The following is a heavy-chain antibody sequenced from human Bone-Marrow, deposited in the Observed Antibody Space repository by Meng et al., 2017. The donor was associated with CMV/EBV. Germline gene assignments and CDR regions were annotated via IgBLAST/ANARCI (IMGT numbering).Heavy chain of an antibody. D-gene: IGHD6-19*01. CDR1: GFTFSSYS. V-gene: IGHV3-21*01. J-gene: IGHJ5*02. CDR3: ARSPGRKDSSGWYRS. CDR2: ISSSSSYI. Sequence: GESLKISCAASGFTFSSYSMNWVRQAPGKGLEWVSSISSSSSYIYYADSVKGRFTITRDNAKNSQYLQMNSLRAEDKAVYYCARSPGRKDSSGWYRSWGQGTLVTVSS.